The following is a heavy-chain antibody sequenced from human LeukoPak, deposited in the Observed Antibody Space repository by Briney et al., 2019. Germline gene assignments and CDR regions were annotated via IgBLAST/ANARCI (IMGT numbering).Heavy chain of an antibody. CDR3: ARIVVVPAANHYYMDV. D-gene: IGHD2-2*01. CDR2: IYYSGST. Sequence: SETLSLTCTVSGGSISSGGYYWSWIRQHPGKGLEWIGYIYYSGSTYYNPSLKSRVTISVDTSKNQFSLKLSSVTAADTAVYYCARIVVVPAANHYYMDVWGKGTTVTVSS. V-gene: IGHV4-61*08. CDR1: GGSISSGGYY. J-gene: IGHJ6*03.